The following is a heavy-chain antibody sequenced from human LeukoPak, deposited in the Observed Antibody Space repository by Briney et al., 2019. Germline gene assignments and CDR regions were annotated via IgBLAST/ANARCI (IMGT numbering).Heavy chain of an antibody. J-gene: IGHJ6*03. V-gene: IGHV3-74*01. Sequence: GGSLRLSCAASGFTFSTYWMHWVRQAPGEGLVWVSHINGDGYSTNYADSVKGRFTISRDNSKNTLYLQMNSLRAEDTAVYYCASTILGYYYMDVWGKGTTVTVSS. D-gene: IGHD1-14*01. CDR1: GFTFSTYW. CDR2: INGDGYST. CDR3: ASTILGYYYMDV.